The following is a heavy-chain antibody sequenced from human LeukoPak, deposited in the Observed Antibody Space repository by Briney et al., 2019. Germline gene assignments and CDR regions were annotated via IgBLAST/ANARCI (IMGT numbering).Heavy chain of an antibody. Sequence: GGSLRLSCAASGFKFNDYAMHWVRQPPGKGLEWVSLIGRDGVSAYYVDSVKGRFTISKDNSKNSLYLQMNSLRAEDTALYYCAKDISHLYGSGSSLDYWGQGTLVTVSS. CDR2: IGRDGVSA. V-gene: IGHV3-43D*03. CDR3: AKDISHLYGSGSSLDY. J-gene: IGHJ4*02. CDR1: GFKFNDYA. D-gene: IGHD3-10*01.